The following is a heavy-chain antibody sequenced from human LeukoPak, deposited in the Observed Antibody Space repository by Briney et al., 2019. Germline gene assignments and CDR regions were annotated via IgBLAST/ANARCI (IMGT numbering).Heavy chain of an antibody. CDR2: ISAYNGNT. CDR3: ASGFHDFWSGYYLK. Sequence: EASVKVSCKASGYTFTSYGISWVRQAPGQGLEWMGWISAYNGNTNYAQKLQGRVTMTTDTSTSTAYMELRSLRSDDMAVYYCASGFHDFWSGYYLKWGQGTLVTVSS. CDR1: GYTFTSYG. D-gene: IGHD3-3*01. J-gene: IGHJ4*02. V-gene: IGHV1-18*03.